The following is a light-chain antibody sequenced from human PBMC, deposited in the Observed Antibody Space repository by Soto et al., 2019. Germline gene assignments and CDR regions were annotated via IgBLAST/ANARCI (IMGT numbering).Light chain of an antibody. CDR1: QSVSSSY. J-gene: IGKJ4*02. V-gene: IGKV3D-20*01. CDR2: DAS. CDR3: EQYGSSPLT. Sequence: ESVLTPSPATLSLAPGERATLSCGSSQSVSSSYLAWYQQKPGRARSLLIYDASSRVTGIPDRFSTSASAIDFSLAIARLAAVDYSAYCCEQYGSSPLTFGGGTNVE.